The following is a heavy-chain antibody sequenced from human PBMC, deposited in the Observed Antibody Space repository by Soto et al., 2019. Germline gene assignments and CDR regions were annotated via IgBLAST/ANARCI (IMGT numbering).Heavy chain of an antibody. V-gene: IGHV3-7*03. CDR1: GFTFRSYW. CDR3: ARDPGRRLDS. J-gene: IGHJ4*02. Sequence: EVHLVESGGGLVQPGGSLRLSYATSGFTFRSYWMTWVRQAPGKGLEWVASIKQDGSEDHYVDSVKGRFTISRDNAENSLYLQMNSLKVDDTAVYYCARDPGRRLDSWGPGTLVTVSS. CDR2: IKQDGSED. D-gene: IGHD3-16*01.